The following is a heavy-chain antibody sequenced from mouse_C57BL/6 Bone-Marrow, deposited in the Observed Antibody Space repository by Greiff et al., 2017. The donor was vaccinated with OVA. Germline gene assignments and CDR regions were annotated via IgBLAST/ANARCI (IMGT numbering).Heavy chain of an antibody. Sequence: VKLMESGAELARPGASVKLSCKASGYTFTSYGISWVKQRTGQGLEWIGEIYPRSGNTYYNEKFKGKATLTADKSSSTAYMELRSLTSEDSAVYCCARSVITTVVATKGFADWGQGTLVTVSA. CDR3: ARSVITTVVATKGFAD. J-gene: IGHJ3*01. D-gene: IGHD1-1*01. V-gene: IGHV1-81*01. CDR2: IYPRSGNT. CDR1: GYTFTSYG.